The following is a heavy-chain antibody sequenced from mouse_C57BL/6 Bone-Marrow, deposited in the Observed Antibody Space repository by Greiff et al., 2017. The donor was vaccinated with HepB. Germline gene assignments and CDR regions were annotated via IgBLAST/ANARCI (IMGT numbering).Heavy chain of an antibody. Sequence: VQLQQSGTVLARPGASVKMSCKTSGYTFTSYWMHWVKQRPGQGLEWIGAIYPGNSDTSYNQKFKGKAKLTAVTSASTAYMELSSLTNEDSAVYYCTRWLGRPAWFAYWGQGTLVTVSA. V-gene: IGHV1-5*01. J-gene: IGHJ3*01. CDR2: IYPGNSDT. CDR1: GYTFTSYW. D-gene: IGHD4-1*01. CDR3: TRWLGRPAWFAY.